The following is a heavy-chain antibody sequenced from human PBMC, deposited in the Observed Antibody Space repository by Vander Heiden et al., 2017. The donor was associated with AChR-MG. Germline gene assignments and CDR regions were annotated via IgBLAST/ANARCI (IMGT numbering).Heavy chain of an antibody. Sequence: EVQLVESGGGLAQPGGSLRVSCAASGFTFSLYWMTWVRQAPGKGLEWVDNIKQDGSEKYEGDSVKGRFTISRDNAKNSLYLKMNRMRVEDTAVYYDARDGDTSGLDSWGQGTMVIVSS. J-gene: IGHJ4*02. D-gene: IGHD3-22*01. V-gene: IGHV3-7*01. CDR1: GFTFSLYW. CDR3: ARDGDTSGLDS. CDR2: IKQDGSEK.